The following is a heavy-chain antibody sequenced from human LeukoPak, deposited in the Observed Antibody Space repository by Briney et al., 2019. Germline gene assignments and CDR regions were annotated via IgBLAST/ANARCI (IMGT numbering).Heavy chain of an antibody. J-gene: IGHJ4*02. CDR3: ARDGGMAGEYFFDY. CDR1: GYIFTGYY. Sequence: ASVKVSCKASGYIFTGYYMYWVRQAPGQGLEWMGWINPNSGGTNYAQKFQGRVTMTRDTSISIVYMEMSRLRSDDTAVYYCARDGGMAGEYFFDYWGQGTLVTVSS. V-gene: IGHV1-2*02. CDR2: INPNSGGT. D-gene: IGHD3-16*01.